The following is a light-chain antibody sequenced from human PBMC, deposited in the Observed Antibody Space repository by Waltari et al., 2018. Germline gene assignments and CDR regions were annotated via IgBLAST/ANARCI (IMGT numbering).Light chain of an antibody. V-gene: IGKV3-20*01. CDR1: QSVGRS. CDR3: QMYVRLPAT. Sequence: EIVLTQSPGTLPLSPGGRATLSSRASQSVGRSLTWYQQKHGQAPRLLIYNASTRATGIPDRFSGGGSGTDFSLTISRLEPEDFAVYYCQMYVRLPATFGQGTKVEI. J-gene: IGKJ1*01. CDR2: NAS.